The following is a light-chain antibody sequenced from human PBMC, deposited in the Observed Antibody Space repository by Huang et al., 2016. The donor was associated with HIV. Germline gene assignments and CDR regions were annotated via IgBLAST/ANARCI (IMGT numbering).Light chain of an antibody. J-gene: IGKJ4*01. CDR3: HQYNNWLLS. V-gene: IGKV3-15*01. CDR2: GSS. Sequence: EIVMTQSPATLSVSPGQRVTLSCRANRSVSTNLAWYQQRHGQAPRLLIYGSSTRAPGIPARFSGSGSATDFSLTISSLQSEDFALYYCHQYNNWLLSFGGGTRV. CDR1: RSVSTN.